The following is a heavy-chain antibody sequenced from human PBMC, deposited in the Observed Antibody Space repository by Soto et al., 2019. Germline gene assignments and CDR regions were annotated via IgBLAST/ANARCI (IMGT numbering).Heavy chain of an antibody. CDR1: GGSISSGGYY. CDR3: ARDGAGSGYDAFDI. D-gene: IGHD3-10*01. J-gene: IGHJ3*02. V-gene: IGHV4-31*03. CDR2: IYYSGST. Sequence: SETLSLTCTVSGGSISSGGYYWSWIRQHPGKGLEWIGYIYYSGSTYYNPSLKSRVTISVDTSKNQFSLKLSSVTAADTAVYYCARDGAGSGYDAFDIWGQGTMVAVSS.